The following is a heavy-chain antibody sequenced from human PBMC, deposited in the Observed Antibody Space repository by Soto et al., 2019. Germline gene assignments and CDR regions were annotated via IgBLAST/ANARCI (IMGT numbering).Heavy chain of an antibody. CDR2: ISYDGRVK. CDR1: GFTSSDYP. V-gene: IGHV3-30*04. J-gene: IGHJ4*02. D-gene: IGHD1-26*01. Sequence: GVSLRLSCPASGFTSSDYPMLWGRQAPGKGLEWVAVISYDGRVKYYVDSVKGRFTISRDDSKNTLYLQMNSLRVDDTAVYYCARDFIVGAPDYFDYRGQGTLVTVSS. CDR3: ARDFIVGAPDYFDY.